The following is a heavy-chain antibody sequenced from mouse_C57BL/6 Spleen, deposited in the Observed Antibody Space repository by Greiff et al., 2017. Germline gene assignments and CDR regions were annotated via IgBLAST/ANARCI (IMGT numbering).Heavy chain of an antibody. CDR2: INYDGSST. D-gene: IGHD1-1*01. V-gene: IGHV5-16*01. J-gene: IGHJ2*01. CDR3: ARESGDYGSSYFDY. CDR1: AFTFSDYY. Sequence: EVKLVESEGGLVQPGSSMKLSCTASAFTFSDYYMAWVRQVPEKGLEWVANINYDGSSTYYLDSLKSRFIISRDNAKNILYLQMSSLKSEDTATYYCARESGDYGSSYFDYWGQGTTLTVSS.